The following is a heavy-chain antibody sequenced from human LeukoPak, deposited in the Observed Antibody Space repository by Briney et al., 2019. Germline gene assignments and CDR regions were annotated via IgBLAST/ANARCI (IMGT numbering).Heavy chain of an antibody. V-gene: IGHV3-48*01. J-gene: IGHJ4*02. CDR2: VSSGSTTT. D-gene: IGHD3-16*01. Sequence: GGSLRLSCVASGFTFSRFSMNWVRHAPGKGLDWISYVSSGSTTTYYADSVKGRFTISRDNAKNSLYLQMNSLRAEDTAVYYCARDLGSFSSGPPFDYWGQGSLVTVSS. CDR3: ARDLGSFSSGPPFDY. CDR1: GFTFSRFS.